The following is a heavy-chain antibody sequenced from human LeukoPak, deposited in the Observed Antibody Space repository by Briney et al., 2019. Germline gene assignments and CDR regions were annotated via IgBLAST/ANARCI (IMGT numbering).Heavy chain of an antibody. Sequence: SETLSLTCTVSGGSISGYYWSWIRQPPGKGLEWIGYIYYSGSTNYNPSLKSRVTISVDTSKNQFSLKLSSVTAADTAVYYCARSGDYGDYDVYWGQGTLVTVSS. J-gene: IGHJ4*02. CDR1: GGSISGYY. CDR3: ARSGDYGDYDVY. CDR2: IYYSGST. V-gene: IGHV4-59*01. D-gene: IGHD4-17*01.